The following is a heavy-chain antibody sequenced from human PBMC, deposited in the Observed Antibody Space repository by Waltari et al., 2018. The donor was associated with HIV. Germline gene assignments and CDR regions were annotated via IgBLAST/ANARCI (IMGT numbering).Heavy chain of an antibody. CDR1: GFTFTSYW. J-gene: IGHJ4*02. Sequence: EVQLVASGGGLVQPGGSLRLSCGASGFTFTSYWMSWVRQAPGKGLEWVANIKQDGSEKYYVDSMKGRFTISRDNAKNSLYLQMNSLRAEDTAVYYCARVRGYSCWDWGQGTLVTVSS. D-gene: IGHD2-2*01. CDR2: IKQDGSEK. V-gene: IGHV3-7*01. CDR3: ARVRGYSCWD.